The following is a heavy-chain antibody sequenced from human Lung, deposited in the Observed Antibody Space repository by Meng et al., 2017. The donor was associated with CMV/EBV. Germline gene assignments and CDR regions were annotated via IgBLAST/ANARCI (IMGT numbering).Heavy chain of an antibody. CDR2: IIPIFGEA. CDR3: ARHPSSDSSGYYNEEPS. D-gene: IGHD3-22*01. CDR1: GDTFRSYT. V-gene: IGHV1-69*12. J-gene: IGHJ4*02. Sequence: VHVVDAGAEMTKPGYSVQVPCKASGDTFRSYTFGWARQAPGQGLEWMGGIIPIFGEAKYAQKFQGRVTIIADESTSTVYMDLRRLRSEDTAMYYCARHPSSDSSGYYNEEPSWGQGTLVTVSS.